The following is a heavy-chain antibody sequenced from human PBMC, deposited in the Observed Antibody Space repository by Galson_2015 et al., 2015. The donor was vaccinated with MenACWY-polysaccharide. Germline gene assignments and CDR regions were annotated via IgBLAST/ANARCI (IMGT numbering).Heavy chain of an antibody. CDR3: AKEGSCSGGSCSGWFDP. V-gene: IGHV3-23*01. D-gene: IGHD2-15*01. Sequence: SLRLSCAASGFTFSTYGMSWVRQAPGKGLEWVSAITGSGGSTYYADSVKGRFTISRDNSKNTVYLQMNSLRAEDTAVYYCAKEGSCSGGSCSGWFDPWGQGTLVPVSS. CDR2: ITGSGGST. J-gene: IGHJ5*02. CDR1: GFTFSTYG.